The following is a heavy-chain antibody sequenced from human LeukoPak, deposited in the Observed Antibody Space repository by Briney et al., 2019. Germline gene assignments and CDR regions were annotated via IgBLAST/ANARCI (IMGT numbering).Heavy chain of an antibody. Sequence: GGSLRLSCAASGFTFSSYAMSWVRQAPGKGLEWVSAISGSGGSTYYADSVKGRFTISRDNSKNTLYLQMNSLRAEDTAVYYCAKVKPQQLVQRNRFDYWGQGTLVTVSS. D-gene: IGHD6-13*01. CDR3: AKVKPQQLVQRNRFDY. V-gene: IGHV3-23*01. J-gene: IGHJ4*02. CDR1: GFTFSSYA. CDR2: ISGSGGST.